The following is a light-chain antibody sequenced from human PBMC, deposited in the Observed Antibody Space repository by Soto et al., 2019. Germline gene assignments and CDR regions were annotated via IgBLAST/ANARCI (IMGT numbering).Light chain of an antibody. Sequence: QSALTQPPSASRSPGQSVAISCTGTSSDIGGYNYVSWYQIHPGKAPKLMIYEVNKRPSGVPDRFSGSKSGNTASLIVSGLQAEDEADYYCSSYAGSNMGVFGGGTKLTV. CDR3: SSYAGSNMGV. CDR1: SSDIGGYNY. J-gene: IGLJ2*01. CDR2: EVN. V-gene: IGLV2-8*02.